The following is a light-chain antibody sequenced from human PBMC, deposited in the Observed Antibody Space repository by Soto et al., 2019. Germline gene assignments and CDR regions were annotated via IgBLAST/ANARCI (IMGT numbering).Light chain of an antibody. CDR3: SSYTGSSTFV. V-gene: IGLV2-14*01. CDR2: DVN. J-gene: IGLJ1*01. Sequence: QSALTQPASVSGSPGQSITISCTGTSSDVGGYDYVSWYQQLPGKAPKLLIYDVNNRPSGVSHRFSGSKSGNTASLTISGLQAEDEADYYCSSYTGSSTFVFGTETKVTVL. CDR1: SSDVGGYDY.